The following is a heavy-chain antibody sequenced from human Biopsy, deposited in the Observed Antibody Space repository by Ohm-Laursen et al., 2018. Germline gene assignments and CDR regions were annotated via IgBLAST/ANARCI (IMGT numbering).Heavy chain of an antibody. V-gene: IGHV4-4*07. CDR3: GRGGSGSFPFDY. Sequence: GTLSLTCTVSGGSINSYYWSWMRQPAGKGLEWIGRLFTSGTTNYSPSLNNRVTMSVDTSKNQFSLRLTSVTAADTAVYYCGRGGSGSFPFDYWGPGTLVTVS. CDR1: GGSINSYY. D-gene: IGHD3-10*01. J-gene: IGHJ4*02. CDR2: LFTSGTT.